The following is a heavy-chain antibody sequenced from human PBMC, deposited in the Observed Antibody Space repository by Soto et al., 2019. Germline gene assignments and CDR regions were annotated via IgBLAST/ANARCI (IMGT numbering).Heavy chain of an antibody. CDR2: IYYSGST. J-gene: IGHJ4*02. Sequence: QVQLQESGPGLVKPSQTLSLTCTVSGGSISSGGYYWSWIRQHPGKGREWIGYIYYSGSTYYNPSHKSRVTISVDTSKNQFSRKLSSVTAADTAVYYCARDAGWGSGYAFDYWGQGTLVKVSS. CDR1: GGSISSGGYY. CDR3: ARDAGWGSGYAFDY. V-gene: IGHV4-31*03. D-gene: IGHD5-12*01.